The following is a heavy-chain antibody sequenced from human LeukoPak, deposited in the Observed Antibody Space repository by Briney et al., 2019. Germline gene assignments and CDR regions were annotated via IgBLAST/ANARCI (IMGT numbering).Heavy chain of an antibody. Sequence: PSETLSLTCTASDGSINSDFWTWIPQPPGKGLEWIGYIRYSGRTSYNPSLKSRVTISIDTSKNLFSLKLRSVTTADTAIYYCARIPDVSGWPFDYWGLGTLVTVSS. CDR3: ARIPDVSGWPFDY. D-gene: IGHD6-19*01. CDR2: IRYSGRT. J-gene: IGHJ4*02. V-gene: IGHV4-59*01. CDR1: DGSINSDF.